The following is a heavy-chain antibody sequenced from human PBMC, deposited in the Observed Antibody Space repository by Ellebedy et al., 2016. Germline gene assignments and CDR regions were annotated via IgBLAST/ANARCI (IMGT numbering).Heavy chain of an antibody. CDR3: ARGGVDYGDYVWANSYYYYGMDV. CDR1: GGSISSYY. V-gene: IGHV4-59*12. D-gene: IGHD4-17*01. J-gene: IGHJ6*02. Sequence: SETLSLXXTVSGGSISSYYWTWIRQPPGKRLQWIGYISYSGSTNYNPSLKSRVTISVDTSKNQFSLKLSSVTAADTAVYYCARGGVDYGDYVWANSYYYYGMDVWGQGTTVTVSS. CDR2: ISYSGST.